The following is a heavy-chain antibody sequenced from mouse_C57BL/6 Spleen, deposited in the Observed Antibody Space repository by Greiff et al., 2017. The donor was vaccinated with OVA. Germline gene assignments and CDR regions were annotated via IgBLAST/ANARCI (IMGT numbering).Heavy chain of an antibody. CDR1: GYTFTDYN. J-gene: IGHJ2*01. CDR2: INPNNGGT. CDR3: ARRGAQAYYFDY. V-gene: IGHV1-18*01. D-gene: IGHD3-2*02. Sequence: EVQLQQSGPELVKPGASVKIPCKASGYTFTDYNMDWVKQSHGKSLEWIGDINPNNGGTIYNQKFKGKATLTVDKSSSTAYMELRSLTSEDTAVYYCARRGAQAYYFDYWGQGTTLTVPS.